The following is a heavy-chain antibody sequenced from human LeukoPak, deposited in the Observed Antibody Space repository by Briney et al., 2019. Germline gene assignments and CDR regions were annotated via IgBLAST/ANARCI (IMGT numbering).Heavy chain of an antibody. CDR1: GASISSYY. Sequence: SETLSLTCTVSGASISSYYWYWIRQPPGKGLEWIGYIHYSGDINYNPSLKSRVTISAYTSKNQLSLKLSSVTAADTAVYYCARVGCSGGSCYPDYWGQGTLVTVSS. CDR3: ARVGCSGGSCYPDY. CDR2: IHYSGDI. V-gene: IGHV4-59*01. D-gene: IGHD2-15*01. J-gene: IGHJ4*02.